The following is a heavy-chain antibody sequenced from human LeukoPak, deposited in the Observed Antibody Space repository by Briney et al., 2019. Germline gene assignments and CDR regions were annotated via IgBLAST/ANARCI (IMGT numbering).Heavy chain of an antibody. CDR3: VGSRSWDSYYGRDA. Sequence: GGSLRLSCAPCAHTYQIYDMICVRQAPGKGLEWVSYISSSGSTIYYADSVKGRFTISRDTAKNSLYLQMNSLRAEDTAVYYCVGSRSWDSYYGRDAWGQGNTVTVSS. CDR2: ISSSGSTI. J-gene: IGHJ6*02. CDR1: AHTYQIYD. D-gene: IGHD6-13*01. V-gene: IGHV3-48*03.